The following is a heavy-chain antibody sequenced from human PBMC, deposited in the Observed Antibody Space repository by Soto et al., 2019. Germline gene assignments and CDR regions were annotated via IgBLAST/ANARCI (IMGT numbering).Heavy chain of an antibody. Sequence: SVKVSCKASGVTFSSYAISWVRQAPGQGLEWMGGIIPIFGTANYAQKFQGRVTITADKSTSTAYMELSSLRSEDTAVYYCARVVYYYDSSGYRFDYWGQGTLVTVS. V-gene: IGHV1-69*06. CDR3: ARVVYYYDSSGYRFDY. CDR2: IIPIFGTA. J-gene: IGHJ4*02. CDR1: GVTFSSYA. D-gene: IGHD3-22*01.